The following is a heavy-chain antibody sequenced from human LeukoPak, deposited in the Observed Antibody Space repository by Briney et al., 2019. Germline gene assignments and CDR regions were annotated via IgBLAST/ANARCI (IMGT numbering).Heavy chain of an antibody. V-gene: IGHV3-7*01. Sequence: PGGSLRLSCAASGFTFSSYWMSWVRQAPGKGLEWVANIKQDGSEKYYVDSVKGRFTISRDNAKNSLYLQMNSLRAEDTAVYYCARDHPSGSGSYSVDVWGKGTTVTISS. CDR2: IKQDGSEK. CDR1: GFTFSSYW. D-gene: IGHD3-10*01. CDR3: ARDHPSGSGSYSVDV. J-gene: IGHJ6*04.